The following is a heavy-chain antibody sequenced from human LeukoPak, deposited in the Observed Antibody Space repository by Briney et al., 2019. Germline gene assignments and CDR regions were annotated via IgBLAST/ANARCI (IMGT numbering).Heavy chain of an antibody. J-gene: IGHJ4*02. CDR1: GFTFSDYY. CDR3: ARTRDYYDSSGHFDY. CDR2: ISSTGTGI. D-gene: IGHD3-22*01. Sequence: GGSLRLSCAASGFTFSDYYMTWIRQAAGKGLEWVSYISSTGTGIYYADSVKGRFTISRDNSKNTLYLQMNSLRAEDTAVYYCARTRDYYDSSGHFDYWGQGTLVTVSS. V-gene: IGHV3-11*04.